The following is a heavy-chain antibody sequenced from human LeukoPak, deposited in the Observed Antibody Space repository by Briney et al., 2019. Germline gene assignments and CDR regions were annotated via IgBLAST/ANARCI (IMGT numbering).Heavy chain of an antibody. CDR2: IRSKTAGGTT. CDR3: SQGSGQYFDY. J-gene: IGHJ4*02. V-gene: IGHV3-15*07. CDR1: GLTLSNVW. D-gene: IGHD2-15*01. Sequence: GGSLRLSCAVSGLTLSNVWMNWIRQAPGQGLEWVGRIRSKTAGGTTDFAAPVKGRFSISRDDSKNTLYLQMNSLTSEDTGVYYCSQGSGQYFDYWGQGTLVTVSP.